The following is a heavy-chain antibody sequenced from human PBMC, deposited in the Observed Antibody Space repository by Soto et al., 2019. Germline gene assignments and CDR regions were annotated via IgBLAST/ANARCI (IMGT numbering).Heavy chain of an antibody. J-gene: IGHJ6*02. D-gene: IGHD3-22*01. V-gene: IGHV4-39*01. CDR2: IYYSGST. CDR3: ARRLYYDSSGFEGGGMDV. CDR1: GGNIGSSSYY. Sequence: PSETQSLTSTVSGGNIGSSSYYWGWIRQPPGKGLEWIGSIYYSGSTYYNPSLKSRVTISVDTSKNQFSLKLSSVTAADTAVYYCARRLYYDSSGFEGGGMDVWGQGTTVTVS.